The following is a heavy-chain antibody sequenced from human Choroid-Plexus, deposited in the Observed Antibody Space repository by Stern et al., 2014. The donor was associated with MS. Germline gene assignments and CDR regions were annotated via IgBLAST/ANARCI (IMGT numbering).Heavy chain of an antibody. CDR3: AKDRQYLTYFFDH. V-gene: IGHV3-30*18. Sequence: VQLVESGGGVVQPGRPLRLSCVASGFTFGSCAMHWVRQAPAKGREWVAGVSYDGSNKYYADSVKGRFTISRDNSQNTLYMQMSSLRPEDTAVYYCAKDRQYLTYFFDHWGQGSLVTVSS. CDR1: GFTFGSCA. CDR2: VSYDGSNK. J-gene: IGHJ5*02. D-gene: IGHD2/OR15-2a*01.